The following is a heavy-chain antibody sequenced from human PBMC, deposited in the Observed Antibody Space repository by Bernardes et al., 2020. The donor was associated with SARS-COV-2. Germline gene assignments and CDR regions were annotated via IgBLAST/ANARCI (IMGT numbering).Heavy chain of an antibody. V-gene: IGHV4-34*01. CDR1: GGSLSDSY. CDR3: ARENMVRGGGEFHGVDV. CDR2: INHSGST. D-gene: IGHD3-10*01. Sequence: SETLSLTCAVYGGSLSDSYWTWIRQPPGTGLEWIGEINHSGSTNYNPSLKSRVTISVDTSKNQFSLKLRSVTAADTAVFYCARENMVRGGGEFHGVDVWGQGTTVTVSS. J-gene: IGHJ6*02.